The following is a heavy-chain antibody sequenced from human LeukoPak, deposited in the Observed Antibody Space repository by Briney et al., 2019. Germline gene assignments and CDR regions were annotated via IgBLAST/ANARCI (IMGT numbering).Heavy chain of an antibody. CDR1: GYTFTGYF. D-gene: IGHD6-19*01. V-gene: IGHV1-2*02. Sequence: ASVKVSCKASGYTFTGYFIHWVRQAPGQGPEWMGWINPKTGGTKYAQKFQGRVTMTRDTSISIAYMEMSRLRSDDTAVFYCASGSAVDSGSYDYYFDYWGQETLVTVSS. CDR2: INPKTGGT. J-gene: IGHJ4*02. CDR3: ASGSAVDSGSYDYYFDY.